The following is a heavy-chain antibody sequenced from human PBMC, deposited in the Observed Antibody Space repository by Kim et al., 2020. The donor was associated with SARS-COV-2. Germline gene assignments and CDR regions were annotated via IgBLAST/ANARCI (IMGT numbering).Heavy chain of an antibody. CDR1: GFTFSGSA. CDR3: TRAPPDRYSSGWYYFDY. J-gene: IGHJ4*02. Sequence: GGSLRLSCAASGFTFSGSAMHWVRQASGKGLEWVGRIRSKANSYATAYAASVKGRFTISRDDSKNTAYLQMNSLKTEDTAVYYCTRAPPDRYSSGWYYFDYWGQGTLVTVSS. V-gene: IGHV3-73*01. CDR2: IRSKANSYAT. D-gene: IGHD6-19*01.